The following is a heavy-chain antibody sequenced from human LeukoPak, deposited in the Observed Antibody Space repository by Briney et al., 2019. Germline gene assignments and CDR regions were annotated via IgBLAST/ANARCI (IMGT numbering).Heavy chain of an antibody. CDR1: GGSISSSSYY. D-gene: IGHD4/OR15-4a*01. V-gene: IGHV4-39*07. CDR3: ASLKETIGGGSED. J-gene: IGHJ4*02. CDR2: IYYSGST. Sequence: SETLSLTCTVSGGSISSSSYYWGWIRQPPGKGLEWIGSIYYSGSTNYNPSLKSRVTISVDTSKNQFSLKLSSVTAAYTAVYYCASLKETIGGGSEDWGQGTLVTVSS.